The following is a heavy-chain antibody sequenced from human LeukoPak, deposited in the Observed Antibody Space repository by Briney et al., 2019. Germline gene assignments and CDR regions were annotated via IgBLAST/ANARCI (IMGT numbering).Heavy chain of an antibody. Sequence: GGSLRLSCAASGFTFSSYGMHWVRQAPGKGLEWVAVISYDGSNIYYADSVKGRFTISRDNSKNTLYVHMNSLRGEDTAVYYCAKDEAAPTPGYYYYYGMDVWGQGTTVTVFS. V-gene: IGHV3-30*18. CDR2: ISYDGSNI. CDR1: GFTFSSYG. D-gene: IGHD6-13*01. CDR3: AKDEAAPTPGYYYYYGMDV. J-gene: IGHJ6*02.